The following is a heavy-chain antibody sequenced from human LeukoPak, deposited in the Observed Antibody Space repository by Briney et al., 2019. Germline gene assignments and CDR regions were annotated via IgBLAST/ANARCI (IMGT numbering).Heavy chain of an antibody. V-gene: IGHV3-23*01. Sequence: GGSLRLSCSASGFTFNSYAMSWVRQAPGKGLEWISGTNARGDKTYYVDAVKGRFSISRDNSKNTLDLQMNGLSAEYTAVYYCTKGSYTTSGNGRHFDGWGRGALVTVS. CDR3: TKGSYTTSGNGRHFDG. J-gene: IGHJ2*01. D-gene: IGHD1-1*01. CDR2: TNARGDKT. CDR1: GFTFNSYA.